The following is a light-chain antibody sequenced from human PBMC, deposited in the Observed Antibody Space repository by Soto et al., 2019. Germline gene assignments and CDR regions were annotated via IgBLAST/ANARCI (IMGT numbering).Light chain of an antibody. J-gene: IGKJ2*01. CDR2: GAS. CDR1: QSVGRT. CDR3: QQYNQWPPYT. Sequence: EIVMTQSPATLSVSPGERATLSCRASQSVGRTLAWYQQKPGQSPRLLVYGASTRANGTPARFSASGSGTEFTLSISSLQSEDVAVYYCQQYNQWPPYTFGQGTKVEIK. V-gene: IGKV3-15*01.